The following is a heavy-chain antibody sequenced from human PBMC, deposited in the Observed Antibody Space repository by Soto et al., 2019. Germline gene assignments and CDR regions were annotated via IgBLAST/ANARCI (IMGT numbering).Heavy chain of an antibody. CDR1: GGTNSSYA. D-gene: IGHD5-12*01. CDR2: IIPIFGTA. J-gene: IGHJ4*02. V-gene: IGHV1-69*13. CDR3: ARSPPRDGYNSWRLDY. Sequence: SSVKVSCKASGGTNSSYAISWVRQAQGQGLEWMGGIIPIFGTANYAQKFQGRVTITADESTSTAYMELSSLRSEDTAVYYCARSPPRDGYNSWRLDYWGQGTLVTVSS.